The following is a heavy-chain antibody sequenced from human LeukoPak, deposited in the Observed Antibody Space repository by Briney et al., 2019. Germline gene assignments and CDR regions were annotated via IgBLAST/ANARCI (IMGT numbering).Heavy chain of an antibody. V-gene: IGHV4-59*01. CDR3: ASRKLGNDY. D-gene: IGHD7-27*01. CDR2: IYYTGT. J-gene: IGHJ4*02. CDR1: GGFSSDYY. Sequence: PSETLSLTCAVYGGFSSDYYWSWIRQSPGEGLEWIGYIYYTGTSYNPSLKSRVTISADTSKNQFSLKLISATAADTAVYYCASRKLGNDYWGQGTLVTVSS.